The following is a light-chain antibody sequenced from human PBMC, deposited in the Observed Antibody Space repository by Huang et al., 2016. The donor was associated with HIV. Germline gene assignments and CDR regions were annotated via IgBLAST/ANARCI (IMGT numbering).Light chain of an antibody. J-gene: IGKJ1*01. V-gene: IGKV1-17*03. CDR3: LQHHGYPRT. CDR1: QDISNY. CDR2: AAS. Sequence: DIQLTQYPSAMSASVGDRVSITCRASQDISNYLAWFQQKPGGAPKRLIYAASSLQSGVPSMFSGSRSGTKFTLTISSLQPEDFATYYCLQHHGYPRTFGQGTNV.